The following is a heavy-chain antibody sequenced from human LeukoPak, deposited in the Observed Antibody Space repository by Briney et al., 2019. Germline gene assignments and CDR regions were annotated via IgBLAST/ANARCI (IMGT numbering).Heavy chain of an antibody. J-gene: IGHJ3*02. CDR3: ASLKNYYDSSGYLVTDAFDI. CDR1: GYTFTSYG. Sequence: ASVNVSCKASGYTFTSYGISWVRQAPGQGREWMGWISGYNGNTNYAQKLQGRVTMTTDTSTSTAYMELRSLKSDDTAVYYCASLKNYYDSSGYLVTDAFDIWGQGTMVTVSS. D-gene: IGHD3-22*01. CDR2: ISGYNGNT. V-gene: IGHV1-18*01.